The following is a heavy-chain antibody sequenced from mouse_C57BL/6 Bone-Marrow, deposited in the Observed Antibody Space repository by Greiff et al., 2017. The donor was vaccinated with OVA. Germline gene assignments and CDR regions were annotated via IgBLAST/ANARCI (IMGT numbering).Heavy chain of an antibody. Sequence: QVQLQQSGSELRSPGSSVKLSCKDFDSEVFPIAYMSWVRQKPGHGFEWIGGILPSIGRTIYGEKFEDKATLDADTLSYTAYLELNSLTSEDSAIYYCARIYYDYDLDWYFDVWGTGTTVTVSS. CDR3: ARIYYDYDLDWYFDV. D-gene: IGHD2-4*01. CDR2: ILPSIGRT. CDR1: DSEVFPIAY. V-gene: IGHV15-2*01. J-gene: IGHJ1*03.